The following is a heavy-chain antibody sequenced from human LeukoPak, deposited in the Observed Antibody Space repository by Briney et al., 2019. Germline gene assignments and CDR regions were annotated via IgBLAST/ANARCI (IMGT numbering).Heavy chain of an antibody. CDR2: IHYSGST. CDR3: ARQAERTLGPQDDY. J-gene: IGHJ4*02. Sequence: PSETLSLTCTVSGASISSSSYYWGWIRQPPGKGPEWIGSIHYSGSTYYNPPLTSRVTISVDTSKNQFFLKLNSVTAADTAVYYCARQAERTLGPQDDYWGQGTLVTVSS. CDR1: GASISSSSYY. D-gene: IGHD1-1*01. V-gene: IGHV4-39*01.